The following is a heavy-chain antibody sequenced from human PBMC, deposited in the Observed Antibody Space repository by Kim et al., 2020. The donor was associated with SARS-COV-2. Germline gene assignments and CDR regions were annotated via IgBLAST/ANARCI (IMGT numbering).Heavy chain of an antibody. V-gene: IGHV3-23*01. J-gene: IGHJ4*02. CDR1: GFTFSSYA. D-gene: IGHD3-22*01. CDR3: AKGIGNTMIVVVIGRGFDYYFDY. CDR2: ISGSGGST. Sequence: GGSLRLSCAASGFTFSSYAMSWVRQAPGKGLEWVSAISGSGGSTYYADSVKGRFTISRDNSKNTLYQQMNSLRAEDTAVYYCAKGIGNTMIVVVIGRGFDYYFDYWGQGTLVTVSS.